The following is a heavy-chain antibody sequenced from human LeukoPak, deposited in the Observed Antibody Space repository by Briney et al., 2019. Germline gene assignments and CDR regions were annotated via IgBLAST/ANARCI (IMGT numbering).Heavy chain of an antibody. J-gene: IGHJ6*03. D-gene: IGHD3-3*01. CDR2: IKSKTDGGTT. CDR3: TTGGYYDFWSGYFDSVGYMDV. CDR1: GFTFSNAW. Sequence: AGGSLRLSCAASGFTFSNAWMSWVRQAPGKGLEWVGRIKSKTDGGTTDYAAPVKGRFTISRDDSKNTLYLQMNSLKTEDTAVYYCTTGGYYDFWSGYFDSVGYMDVWSKGTTVTVSS. V-gene: IGHV3-15*01.